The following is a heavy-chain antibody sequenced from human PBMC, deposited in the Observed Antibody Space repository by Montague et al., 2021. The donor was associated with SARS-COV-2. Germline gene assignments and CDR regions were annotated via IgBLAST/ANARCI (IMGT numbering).Heavy chain of an antibody. Sequence: SETLSLTCSVSGGSFASDNFFWGWIRQPPGKGLEWIGVISNGGRTFDNPSLKSRVTISVHTSRNQLSLNVKSVTAADTAVYYCARLRRYDVVTYYPDFWGQGILVTVSS. D-gene: IGHD3-9*01. V-gene: IGHV4-39*01. CDR1: GGSFASDNFF. CDR2: ISNGGRT. CDR3: ARLRRYDVVTYYPDF. J-gene: IGHJ4*02.